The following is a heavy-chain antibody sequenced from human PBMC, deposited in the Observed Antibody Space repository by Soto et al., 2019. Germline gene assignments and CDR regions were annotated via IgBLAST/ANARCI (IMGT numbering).Heavy chain of an antibody. Sequence: SETLSLTCAVYGGSFSGYYWSWIRQPPRKGLEWIGEINHSGSTNYNPSLKSRVTISVDTSKNQFSLKLSSVTAADTAVYYCARSHGKGGYSYGSDWFDPWGQGTLVTVSS. D-gene: IGHD5-18*01. V-gene: IGHV4-34*01. CDR3: ARSHGKGGYSYGSDWFDP. CDR1: GGSFSGYY. J-gene: IGHJ5*02. CDR2: INHSGST.